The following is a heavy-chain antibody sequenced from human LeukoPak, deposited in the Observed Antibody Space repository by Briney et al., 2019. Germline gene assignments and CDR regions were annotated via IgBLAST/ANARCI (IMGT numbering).Heavy chain of an antibody. CDR2: ISAYNGNT. CDR3: ARVCGGDCYSDFDY. J-gene: IGHJ4*02. CDR1: GYTFTSYG. V-gene: IGHV1-18*01. D-gene: IGHD2-21*02. Sequence: GASVKVSCKASGYTFTSYGISWVRQAPGQGLEWMGWISAYNGNTNYAQKLQGRVTMTTDTCTSTAYMELRSLRSDDTAVYYCARVCGGDCYSDFDYWGQGTLVTVSS.